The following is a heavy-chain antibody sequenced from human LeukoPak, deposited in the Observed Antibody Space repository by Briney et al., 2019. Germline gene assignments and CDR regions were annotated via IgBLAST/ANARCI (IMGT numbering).Heavy chain of an antibody. Sequence: PSETLSLTCAVYGGSFSGYYWSWIRQPPGKGLEWIGGVHYTGNTYSNTPLKSRVTMSVDTSKNQFSLNLSSVTAADTAVYYCARRSGVWYFDYWGRGILVTVSP. J-gene: IGHJ4*02. V-gene: IGHV4-34*01. CDR1: GGSFSGYY. CDR2: VHYTGNT. CDR3: ARRSGVWYFDY. D-gene: IGHD3-3*01.